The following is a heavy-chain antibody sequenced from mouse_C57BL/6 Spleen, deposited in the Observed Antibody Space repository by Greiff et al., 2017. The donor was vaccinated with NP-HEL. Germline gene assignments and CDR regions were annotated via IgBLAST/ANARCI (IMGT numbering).Heavy chain of an antibody. V-gene: IGHV5-6*01. CDR3: ARGKGNFYFDY. D-gene: IGHD2-1*01. J-gene: IGHJ2*01. CDR2: ISRGGSYT. Sequence: EVPLVESGGDLVKPGGSLKLSCAASGFHFSSYGMSWVRQPPYKRLEWVATISRGGSYTYYPDSVKGRFTISRDNAKNTLYLQMSSLKSEDTAMYYCARGKGNFYFDYWGQGTTLTVSS. CDR1: GFHFSSYG.